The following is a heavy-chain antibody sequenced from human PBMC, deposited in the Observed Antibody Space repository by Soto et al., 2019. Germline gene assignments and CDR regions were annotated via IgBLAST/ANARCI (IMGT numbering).Heavy chain of an antibody. CDR3: ARQKNVPRDLVGIDI. J-gene: IGHJ3*02. D-gene: IGHD6-19*01. Sequence: PSETLSLTCTVSGGSISRSSYYWGWIRQPPGKGLEWIGSIYYSGSTYYNPSLKSRVTISVDTSKNQFSLKLSSVTAADTAVYYCARQKNVPRDLVGIDIWGKGKMVTVS. V-gene: IGHV4-39*01. CDR1: GGSISRSSYY. CDR2: IYYSGST.